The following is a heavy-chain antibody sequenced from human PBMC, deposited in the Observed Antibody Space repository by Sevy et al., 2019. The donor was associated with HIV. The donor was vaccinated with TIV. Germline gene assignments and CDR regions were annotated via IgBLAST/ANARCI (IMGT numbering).Heavy chain of an antibody. D-gene: IGHD5-12*01. J-gene: IGHJ4*02. CDR3: AGDYSAMATIYTGVYLDY. V-gene: IGHV3-30-3*01. CDR2: ISYDGSNK. CDR1: GFTFSSYA. Sequence: GGSLRLSCAASGFTFSSYAMHWVRQAPGKGLEWVAVISYDGSNKYYADSVKGRFTISRDNSKNTLYLQMNSLRAEDTAVYYCAGDYSAMATIYTGVYLDYWGQGTLVTVSS.